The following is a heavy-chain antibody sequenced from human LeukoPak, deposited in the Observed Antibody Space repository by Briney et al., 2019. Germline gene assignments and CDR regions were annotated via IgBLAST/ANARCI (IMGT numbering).Heavy chain of an antibody. V-gene: IGHV3-11*01. CDR1: GFTVSTNY. CDR2: ISSSGSTM. D-gene: IGHD4-17*01. CDR3: ARDQYGDFYFDH. Sequence: GGSLRLSCAASGFTVSTNYMSCVRQTPGKGLEWVSYISSSGSTMFYADSVKGRFTISRDNAKNSLYLEMNSLRDEDTAVYYCARDQYGDFYFDHWGQGTLVTVSS. J-gene: IGHJ4*02.